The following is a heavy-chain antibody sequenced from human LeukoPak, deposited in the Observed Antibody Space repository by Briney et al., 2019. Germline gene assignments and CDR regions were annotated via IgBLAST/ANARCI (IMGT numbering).Heavy chain of an antibody. CDR2: ISYDGSNK. Sequence: PGRSLRLSCAASGFTFSRYAMHWVSQAPGKGLEWVAVISYDGSNKYYADSVKGRFTISRDNSKNTLYLQMNSLRAEDTAVYYCARVSMAYWYFDLWGRGTLVTVSS. D-gene: IGHD2/OR15-2a*01. J-gene: IGHJ2*01. CDR1: GFTFSRYA. V-gene: IGHV3-30*04. CDR3: ARVSMAYWYFDL.